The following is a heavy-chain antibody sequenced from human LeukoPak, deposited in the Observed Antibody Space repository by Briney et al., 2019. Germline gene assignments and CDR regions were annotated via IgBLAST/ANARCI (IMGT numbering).Heavy chain of an antibody. J-gene: IGHJ4*02. CDR3: ARGRGRYDYVWGSYRYYFDY. D-gene: IGHD3-16*02. V-gene: IGHV3-64*01. Sequence: GGSLRLPCAASGFTFSSYAMHWVRQAPGKGLEYVSAISSNGGSTYYANSVKGRFTISRHNSKNTLYLQMGSLRAEDMAVYYCARGRGRYDYVWGSYRYYFDYWGQGTLVTVSS. CDR1: GFTFSSYA. CDR2: ISSNGGST.